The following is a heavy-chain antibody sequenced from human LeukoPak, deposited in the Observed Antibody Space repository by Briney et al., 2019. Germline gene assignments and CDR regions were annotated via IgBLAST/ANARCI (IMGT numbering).Heavy chain of an antibody. CDR1: GFVFSRYS. CDR2: VNTVSSYI. CDR3: VRIRRNSDSSGYFYSYDN. D-gene: IGHD3-22*01. V-gene: IGHV3-21*01. J-gene: IGHJ4*02. Sequence: GGSLRLSRAPPGFVFSRYSFNWVRQAPGKGLEWVASVNTVSSYIYYADSVRGRFTISRDNAKNSVLLQMNSLRAEDMAMYYCVRIRRNSDSSGYFYSYDNWGQGTLVTVSS.